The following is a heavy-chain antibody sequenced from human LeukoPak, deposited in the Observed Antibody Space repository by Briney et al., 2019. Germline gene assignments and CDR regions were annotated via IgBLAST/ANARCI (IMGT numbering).Heavy chain of an antibody. D-gene: IGHD5-24*01. CDR2: IIPIFGIA. V-gene: IGHV1-69*04. Sequence: SVKVSCKASGGTFSSYAISWVRQAPGQGLEWMGRIIPIFGIANYAQKFQGRVTITADKSTSTAYMELSSLRSEDTAVYYCARDVGRWLQTPVRYYYGMDVWGQGTTVTVSS. CDR1: GGTFSSYA. J-gene: IGHJ6*02. CDR3: ARDVGRWLQTPVRYYYGMDV.